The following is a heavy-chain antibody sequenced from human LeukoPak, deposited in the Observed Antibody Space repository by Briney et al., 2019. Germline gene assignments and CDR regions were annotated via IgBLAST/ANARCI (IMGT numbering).Heavy chain of an antibody. CDR3: ARGIQLWLRGSDWFDP. CDR1: GYTFTGYY. D-gene: IGHD5-18*01. V-gene: IGHV1-2*06. CDR2: INPNSGGT. Sequence: GASVKVSCKASGYTFTGYYMHWVRQAPGQGLEWMGRINPNSGGTNYAQKFQGRVTMTRVTSISTAYMELSRLRSDDTAVYYCARGIQLWLRGSDWFDPWGQGTLVTVSS. J-gene: IGHJ5*02.